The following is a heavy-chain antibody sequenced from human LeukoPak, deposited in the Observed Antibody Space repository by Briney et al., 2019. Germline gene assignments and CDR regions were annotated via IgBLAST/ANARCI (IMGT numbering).Heavy chain of an antibody. V-gene: IGHV1-46*01. Sequence: GASVKVSCKASGYSLTTYYMHWVRQAPGQGLEWMAIINPSGGSTNYAQKFQGRVTITADESTSTAYMELSSLRSEDTAVYYCAAADDSSGYWTIDYWGQGTLVTVSS. D-gene: IGHD3-22*01. CDR1: GYSLTTYY. CDR3: AAADDSSGYWTIDY. J-gene: IGHJ4*02. CDR2: INPSGGST.